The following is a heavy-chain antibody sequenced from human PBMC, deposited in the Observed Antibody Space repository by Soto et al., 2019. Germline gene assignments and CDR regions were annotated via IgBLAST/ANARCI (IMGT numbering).Heavy chain of an antibody. J-gene: IGHJ4*02. CDR3: ARGESSYGYVV. CDR1: GGSFSGYY. D-gene: IGHD5-18*01. V-gene: IGHV4-34*01. Sequence: QVQLQQWGAGLLKPSETLSLTCAVYGGSFSGYYWSWIRQPPGKGLEWIGEINHSGSTNYNPSLKSRVTISVDTSKNQFSLKLSSVTAADTAVYYCARGESSYGYVVWVQGTLVTVSS. CDR2: INHSGST.